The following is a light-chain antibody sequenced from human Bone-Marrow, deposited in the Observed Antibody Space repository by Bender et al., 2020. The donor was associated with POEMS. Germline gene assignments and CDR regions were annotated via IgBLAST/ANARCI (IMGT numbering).Light chain of an antibody. V-gene: IGLV1-40*02. CDR1: SSNTGSGYD. CDR2: GYN. Sequence: QSALTQPASVSASPGQSITISCTGSSSNTGSGYDINWYQHLPGTAPKLLIYGYNNRPSGVPDRFSGSKSGTSASLAITGLQAEDEGDYYCQSYDNSLGGWVFGGGTKLTVL. CDR3: QSYDNSLGGWV. J-gene: IGLJ3*02.